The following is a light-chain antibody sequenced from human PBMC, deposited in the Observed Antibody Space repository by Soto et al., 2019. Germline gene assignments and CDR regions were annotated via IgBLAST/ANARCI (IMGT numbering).Light chain of an antibody. V-gene: IGLV7-46*01. J-gene: IGLJ3*02. Sequence: QPVLTQEPSLTVSPGGTVSLTCGSSTGAVTSEHYAYWFQQKPGQAPRTLIYNTNNKQSWTPARFSGSLLGGKAALTLSGAQPEDEAEYYCLLSYSGPRVFGGGTKLTVL. CDR2: NTN. CDR3: LLSYSGPRV. CDR1: TGAVTSEHY.